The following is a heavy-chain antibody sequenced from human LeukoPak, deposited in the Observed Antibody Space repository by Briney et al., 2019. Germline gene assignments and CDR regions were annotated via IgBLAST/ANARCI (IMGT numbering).Heavy chain of an antibody. V-gene: IGHV3-11*01. CDR3: ARRTAGDGSHAFDI. J-gene: IGHJ3*02. D-gene: IGHD6-19*01. Sequence: GGSLRLSWAASGFTFGEYNIGWVRQADGEGRGWVSDTRNRDNTMVYPDSAKGRFTSPRDNTKYSVYLQMNSLRAEDPAVYYCARRTAGDGSHAFDIWGQGTLVTVSS. CDR2: TRNRDNTM. CDR1: GFTFGEYN.